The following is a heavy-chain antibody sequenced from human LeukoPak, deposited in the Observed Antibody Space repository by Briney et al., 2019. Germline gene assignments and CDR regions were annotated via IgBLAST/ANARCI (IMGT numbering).Heavy chain of an antibody. J-gene: IGHJ4*02. V-gene: IGHV1-2*02. CDR1: GYTFTRHY. CDR2: INPNNGGT. D-gene: IGHD1-26*01. CDR3: ARGYALYSGRYIDFDY. Sequence: GASVKVSCTASGYTFTRHYMHWVGQAPGQGLEWMGWINPNNGGTNYAQKFQGRVTMTRDTSISTAYIELSRLRSHDTAVYYCARGYALYSGRYIDFDYWGQGTLVTVSS.